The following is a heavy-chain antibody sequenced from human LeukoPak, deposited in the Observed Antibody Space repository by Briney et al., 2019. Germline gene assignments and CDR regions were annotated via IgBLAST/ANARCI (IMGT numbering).Heavy chain of an antibody. Sequence: GASVKVSCKASGYDFINYGISWVRQAPGQGLERMGWRNIYNGNTDYKLQGRVTMTTDTSTSTAYMEVRSLRSDDTAVYYCARGGPFPSGSSSREYYLDYWGQGTLVTVSS. D-gene: IGHD6-6*01. CDR1: GYDFINYG. V-gene: IGHV1-18*01. J-gene: IGHJ4*02. CDR2: RNIYNGNT. CDR3: ARGGPFPSGSSSREYYLDY.